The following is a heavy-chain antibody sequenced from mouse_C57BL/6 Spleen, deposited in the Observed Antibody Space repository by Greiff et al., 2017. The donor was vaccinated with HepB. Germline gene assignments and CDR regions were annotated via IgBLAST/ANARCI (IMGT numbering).Heavy chain of an antibody. Sequence: EVQLQQSGAELVRPGASVKLSCTASGFNIKDDYMHWVKQRPEQGLEWIGWIDPENGDTEYASKFQGKATITADTSSNTAYLQLSSLTSEDTAVYYCTTDYYGSSLGYWGQGTTLTVSS. D-gene: IGHD1-1*01. J-gene: IGHJ2*01. CDR1: GFNIKDDY. CDR3: TTDYYGSSLGY. V-gene: IGHV14-4*01. CDR2: IDPENGDT.